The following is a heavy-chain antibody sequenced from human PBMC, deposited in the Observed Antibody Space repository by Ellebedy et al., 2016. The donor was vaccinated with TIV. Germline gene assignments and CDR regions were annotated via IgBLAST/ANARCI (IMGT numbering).Heavy chain of an antibody. Sequence: GESLKISCAASGYSFSTYAMAWVRQVPGKGLEWVAVIWYDGSNKYYADSVKVRFTISRDNSKNTLYLQMNSLRAEDTAVYYCARGHKDWGQGTLVTVSS. D-gene: IGHD2-21*01. V-gene: IGHV3-33*08. CDR2: IWYDGSNK. J-gene: IGHJ4*02. CDR1: GYSFSTYA. CDR3: ARGHKD.